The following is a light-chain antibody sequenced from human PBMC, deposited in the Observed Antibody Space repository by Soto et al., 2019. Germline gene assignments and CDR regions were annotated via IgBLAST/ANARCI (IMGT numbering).Light chain of an antibody. J-gene: IGLJ3*02. CDR3: SSYTSSDTWV. V-gene: IGLV2-14*03. CDR1: SSDVGSYKY. Sequence: QSALTKPASVSGSPGQSITISCTGTSSDVGSYKYVSWYQQHPGKAPKLMIYEVNNRPSGVSNRFSGSKSGNTASLTISGLQAEDEADYYCSSYTSSDTWVFGGGTKLTVL. CDR2: EVN.